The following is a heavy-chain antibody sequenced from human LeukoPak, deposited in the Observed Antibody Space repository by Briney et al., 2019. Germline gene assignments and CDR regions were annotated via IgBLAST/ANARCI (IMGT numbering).Heavy chain of an antibody. Sequence: SETLSLTCTVSGDSLSTSYWSWVRQPAGKGLESIGHISTSGSTNYNPSLKSRVTMSVDTSKNQFSLKLSSVTAADTAVYYCARVRYSDSSVLTRKRSYYFDYWGQGTLVTVSS. CDR3: ARVRYSDSSVLTRKRSYYFDY. V-gene: IGHV4-4*07. CDR1: GDSLSTSY. D-gene: IGHD3-22*01. CDR2: ISTSGST. J-gene: IGHJ4*02.